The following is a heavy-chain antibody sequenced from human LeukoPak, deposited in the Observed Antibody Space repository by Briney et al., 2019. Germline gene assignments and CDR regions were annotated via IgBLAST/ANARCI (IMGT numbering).Heavy chain of an antibody. J-gene: IGHJ3*02. D-gene: IGHD3-9*01. Sequence: ASVKVSCKASGNTFTSYDINWVRRATGQGIEWMGWMNPNSGNTGFAQKYQGRVSMTRNSSITTAYMELSSLRSEDTAVYYCARAFSTGYHSYDAFDIWGQGTMVTVSS. V-gene: IGHV1-8*01. CDR1: GNTFTSYD. CDR3: ARAFSTGYHSYDAFDI. CDR2: MNPNSGNT.